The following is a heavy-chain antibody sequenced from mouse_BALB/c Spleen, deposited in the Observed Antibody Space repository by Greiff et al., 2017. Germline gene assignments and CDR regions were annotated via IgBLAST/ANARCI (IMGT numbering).Heavy chain of an antibody. J-gene: IGHJ4*01. CDR1: GFTFSSYA. CDR3: ARSCSSYDAMDD. D-gene: IGHD1-1*01. CDR2: ISSGGSYT. Sequence: EVMLVESGGGLVKPGGSLKLSCAASGFTFSSYAMSWVRQSPEKRLEWVAEISSGGSYTYYPDTVTGRFTISRDNAKNTLYLEMSSLRSEDTAMYYCARSCSSYDAMDDWGQGTSVTVSS. V-gene: IGHV5-9-4*01.